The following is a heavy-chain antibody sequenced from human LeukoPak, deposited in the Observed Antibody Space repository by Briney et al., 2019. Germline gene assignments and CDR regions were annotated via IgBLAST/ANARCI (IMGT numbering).Heavy chain of an antibody. Sequence: ASVKVSCKASGYTFRSYAINWVRQAPGQGLEWMGWISAYNGNTNYAQKLQGRLTMTTDRSTNTAYMELRSLRSDDTAVYYCARDHSSSGQLFDYWGQGTPVTVSS. CDR1: GYTFRSYA. CDR3: ARDHSSSGQLFDY. CDR2: ISAYNGNT. J-gene: IGHJ4*02. V-gene: IGHV1-18*01. D-gene: IGHD6-13*01.